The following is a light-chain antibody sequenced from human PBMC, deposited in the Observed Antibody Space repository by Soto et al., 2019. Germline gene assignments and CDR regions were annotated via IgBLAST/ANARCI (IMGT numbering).Light chain of an antibody. V-gene: IGKV1-5*01. CDR1: QNIERW. Sequence: DIQMTQSPSTVSASVGDRVRLTCRASQNIERWQAWYQQKPGTAPKILPYVVSPLERGVPSRFRGRGSATDFAPTIRSLPPADSATCCCQHYQSDTWTFGQGTKVDIK. CDR2: VVS. J-gene: IGKJ1*01. CDR3: QHYQSDTWT.